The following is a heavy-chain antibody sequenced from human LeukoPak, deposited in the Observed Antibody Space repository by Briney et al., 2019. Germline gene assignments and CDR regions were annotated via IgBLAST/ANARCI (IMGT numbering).Heavy chain of an antibody. V-gene: IGHV4-59*01. CDR3: ARGRSNYYGMDV. CDR1: DGSINSYY. CDR2: IYYNGNT. Sequence: SETLSLTCSVSDGSINSYYWNWIRRPPGKGLEWIGYIYYNGNTNYSPSLKSRVTMSVDTSKNLFSLKVSSVTAADTAVYYCARGRSNYYGMDVWGQGTSVTVSS. J-gene: IGHJ6*02. D-gene: IGHD1-26*01.